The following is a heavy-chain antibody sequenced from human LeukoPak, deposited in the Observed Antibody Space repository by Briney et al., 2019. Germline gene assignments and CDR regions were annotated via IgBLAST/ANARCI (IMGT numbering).Heavy chain of an antibody. CDR1: GFIFSSYW. CDR3: ARDSGWFRFDY. CDR2: IKQDRSDK. D-gene: IGHD6-13*01. V-gene: IGHV3-7*03. Sequence: GGSLRLSCAASGFIFSSYWMSWVRQAPGKGLEWVANIKQDRSDKYYVDSVRGRFAISRDNAKSSLFLQMNSLRAEDTAVYYCARDSGWFRFDYWGQGTLVTVSS. J-gene: IGHJ4*02.